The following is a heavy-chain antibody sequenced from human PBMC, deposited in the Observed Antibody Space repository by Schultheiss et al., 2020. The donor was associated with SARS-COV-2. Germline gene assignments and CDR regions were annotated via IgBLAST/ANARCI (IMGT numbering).Heavy chain of an antibody. CDR1: GFTFSSYA. J-gene: IGHJ4*02. D-gene: IGHD6-13*01. Sequence: GGSLRLSCAASGFTFSSYAMHWVRQAPGKGLEWVAVIYSGGSTYYADSVKGRFTISRHNSKNTLYLQMNSLRAEDTAVYYCARDRRRRSFSSSWFYFDYWGQGTLVTVS. V-gene: IGHV3-53*04. CDR3: ARDRRRRSFSSSWFYFDY. CDR2: IYSGGST.